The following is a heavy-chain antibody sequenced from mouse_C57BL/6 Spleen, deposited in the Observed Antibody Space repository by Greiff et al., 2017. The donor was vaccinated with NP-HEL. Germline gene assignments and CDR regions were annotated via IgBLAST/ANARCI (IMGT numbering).Heavy chain of an antibody. Sequence: EVKLMESGPGLVKPSQSLSLTCSVTGYSITSGYYWNWIRQFPGNKLEWMGYISYDGSNNYNPSLKNRISITRDTSKNQFFLKLNSVTTEDTATYYCARMGQGYFDVWGTGTTVTVSS. D-gene: IGHD3-3*01. CDR3: ARMGQGYFDV. CDR2: ISYDGSN. J-gene: IGHJ1*03. CDR1: GYSITSGYY. V-gene: IGHV3-6*01.